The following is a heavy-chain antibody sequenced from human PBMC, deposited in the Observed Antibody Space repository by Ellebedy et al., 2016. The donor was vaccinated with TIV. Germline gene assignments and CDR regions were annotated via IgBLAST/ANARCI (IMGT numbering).Heavy chain of an antibody. CDR1: GFTVSSTY. V-gene: IGHV3-66*01. D-gene: IGHD3-10*01. CDR3: ARDPLTVTPEGVYYYGLDV. J-gene: IGHJ6*02. Sequence: PGGSLRLSCAASGFTVSSTYMNWVRQAPGKGLEWVSVIYSDGRTYYADSVKGRFTFSRDISKNTLYIQMDSLRVEDTAVYYCARDPLTVTPEGVYYYGLDVWGQGTTVTVSS. CDR2: IYSDGRT.